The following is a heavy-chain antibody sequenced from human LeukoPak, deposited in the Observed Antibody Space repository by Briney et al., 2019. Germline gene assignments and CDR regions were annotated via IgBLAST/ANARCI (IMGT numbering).Heavy chain of an antibody. Sequence: GGSLRLSCAASGFTFSNYAMSRVRQAPGKGREWVTSINSRSSNISYTYSVKVRFTTSRDNAKNTLYLQMNSLRAADTAWYYGAKVTHLKGFYYSGQRTLVTASS. V-gene: IGHV3-21*01. CDR2: INSRSSNI. CDR1: GFTFSNYA. J-gene: IGHJ4*03. CDR3: AKVTHLKGFYY.